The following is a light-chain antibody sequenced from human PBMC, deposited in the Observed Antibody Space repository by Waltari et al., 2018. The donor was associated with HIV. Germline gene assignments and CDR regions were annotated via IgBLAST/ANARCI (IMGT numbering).Light chain of an antibody. J-gene: IGLJ1*01. CDR3: AAWDDSLSGLYV. CDR2: RNN. CDR1: SSHIGSNY. Sequence: QSVLPPPPSASGTPGQRVTIPCSGSSSHIGSNYVNWYQRVPGTTPQLLIYRNNQRPSGVPDRFSGSKSGTSASLAISGLRSDDEADYYCAAWDDSLSGLYVFGTGTKVTVL. V-gene: IGLV1-47*01.